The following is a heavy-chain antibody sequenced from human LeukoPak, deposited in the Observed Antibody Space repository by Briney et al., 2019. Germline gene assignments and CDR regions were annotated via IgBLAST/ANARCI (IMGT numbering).Heavy chain of an antibody. CDR1: GFTFSSYG. D-gene: IGHD5-18*01. J-gene: IGHJ6*03. CDR2: ISGSGGST. CDR3: ARRVGYSYGSNYYYYMDV. V-gene: IGHV3-23*01. Sequence: GGSLGLSCAASGFTFSSYGMSWVRQAPGKGLEWVSAISGSGGSTYYADSVKGRFTISRDNSKNTLYLQMNSLRAEDTAVYYCARRVGYSYGSNYYYYMDVWGKGTTVTVSS.